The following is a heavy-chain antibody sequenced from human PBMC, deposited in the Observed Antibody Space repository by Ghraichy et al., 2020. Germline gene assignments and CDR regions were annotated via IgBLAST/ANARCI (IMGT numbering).Heavy chain of an antibody. V-gene: IGHV4-39*01. CDR2: IHDSGST. J-gene: IGHJ6*02. Sequence: SETLSLTCTVSGDSFSRRCYCWGWLRQSAGKGRDWIVSIHDSGSTYYNAPLKSRVIIAVDTSKKLFPLRLNSVTAADTAVYCGVRLAYWGGDCLSYGMDVWGQGTTVIVSS. D-gene: IGHD2-21*02. CDR1: GDSFSRRCYC. CDR3: VRLAYWGGDCLSYGMDV.